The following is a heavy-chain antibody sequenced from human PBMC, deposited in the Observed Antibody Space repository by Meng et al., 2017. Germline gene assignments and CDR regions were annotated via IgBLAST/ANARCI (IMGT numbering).Heavy chain of an antibody. J-gene: IGHJ6*02. CDR2: ISSSGSTI. D-gene: IGHD3-10*01. CDR3: ARAREGGGLLWFGEFHYYYYYGMDV. Sequence: GGSLRLSCAASGFTFSSYEMNWVRQAPGKGLEWVSYISSSGSTIHYADSVKGRFTISRDNAKNSLYLQMNSLRAEDTAVYYCARAREGGGLLWFGEFHYYYYYGMDVWGQGTTVTVSS. CDR1: GFTFSSYE. V-gene: IGHV3-48*03.